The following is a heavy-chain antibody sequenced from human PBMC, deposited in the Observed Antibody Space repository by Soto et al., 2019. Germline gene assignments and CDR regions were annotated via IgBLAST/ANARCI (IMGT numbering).Heavy chain of an antibody. V-gene: IGHV3-74*01. D-gene: IGHD4-17*01. CDR1: GFTFSSYW. Sequence: PGGSLRLSCAASGFTFSSYWMHWVRQAPGKGLVWVSRINSDGSSTSYADSVKGRFTISRDNAKNTLYLQMNSLRAEDTAVYYCAREGLSPFPTTVQPLRYGMDVWGQGTTVTVSS. J-gene: IGHJ6*02. CDR2: INSDGSST. CDR3: AREGLSPFPTTVQPLRYGMDV.